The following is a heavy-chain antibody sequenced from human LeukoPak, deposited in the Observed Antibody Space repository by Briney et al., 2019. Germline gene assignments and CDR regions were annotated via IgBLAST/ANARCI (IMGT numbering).Heavy chain of an antibody. CDR3: ARDYCSGTSCYFDY. Sequence: GASVKVSCKASGDTFSSDDISWVRQAPGQGLEWMGRIIPILGRPTYAQKFQGRVTMTTDTSTSTAYMELRSLRSDDTAVYYCARDYCSGTSCYFDYWXQGTLVTVSS. V-gene: IGHV1-69*04. D-gene: IGHD2-2*01. J-gene: IGHJ4*02. CDR2: IIPILGRP. CDR1: GDTFSSDD.